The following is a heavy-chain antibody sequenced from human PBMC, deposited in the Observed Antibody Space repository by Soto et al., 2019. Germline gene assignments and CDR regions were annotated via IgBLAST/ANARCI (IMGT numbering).Heavy chain of an antibody. CDR1: GFTFSSYG. CDR2: ISYDGSNK. V-gene: IGHV3-30*18. CDR3: MKGMYITTFTHVDY. J-gene: IGHJ4*02. Sequence: GGSLRLSCAASGFTFSSYGMHWVRQAPGKGLEWVAVISYDGSNKYYADSVKGRFTISKDNSKNTLYLQMNSLRPEDTAMYYCMKGMYITTFTHVDYWGQGTPVTVSS. D-gene: IGHD3-3*01.